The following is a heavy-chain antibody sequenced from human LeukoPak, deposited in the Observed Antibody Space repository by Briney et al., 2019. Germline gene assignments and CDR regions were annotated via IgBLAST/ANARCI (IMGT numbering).Heavy chain of an antibody. J-gene: IGHJ4*02. D-gene: IGHD3-9*01. CDR2: ISYDGSNK. CDR1: GFTFSSYA. V-gene: IGHV3-30-3*01. CDR3: ARDRDDVLTGYSFAY. Sequence: PGRSLSLSSAASGFTFSSYAMHWVRQSPGKGLEWVAVISYDGSNKYYADSVKGRFTISRDNSKSTLYLQMSSLRAEDTAVYYCARDRDDVLTGYSFAYWGQGTLVTVSS.